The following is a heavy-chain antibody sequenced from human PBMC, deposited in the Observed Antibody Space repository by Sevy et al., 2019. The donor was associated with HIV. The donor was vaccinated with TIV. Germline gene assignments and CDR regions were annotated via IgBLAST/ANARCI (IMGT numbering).Heavy chain of an antibody. V-gene: IGHV3-30*18. CDR3: AKDLDLSFRELALDY. D-gene: IGHD3-10*01. CDR1: GFTFSSYG. J-gene: IGHJ4*02. CDR2: ISYDGSNK. Sequence: GGSLRLSCAASGFTFSSYGMHWVRQAPGKGLEWVAVISYDGSNKYYADSVKGRFTISRDNSKNTLYLQMNSLRAEDTAVYYCAKDLDLSFRELALDYWGQGTLVTVSS.